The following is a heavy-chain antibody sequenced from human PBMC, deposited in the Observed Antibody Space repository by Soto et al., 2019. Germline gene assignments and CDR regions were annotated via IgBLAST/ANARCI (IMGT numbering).Heavy chain of an antibody. V-gene: IGHV1-3*01. D-gene: IGHD3-3*01. CDR1: GYTFTSYA. CDR2: INAGNGNT. CDR3: ARESGFWSGYYFNWFDP. Sequence: ASVKVSCKASGYTFTSYAMHWVRQAPGQRLEWMGWINAGNGNTKYSQKFQGRVTITRDTSASTAYMELSSLRSEDTAVYYCARESGFWSGYYFNWFDPWGQGTLVTGSS. J-gene: IGHJ5*02.